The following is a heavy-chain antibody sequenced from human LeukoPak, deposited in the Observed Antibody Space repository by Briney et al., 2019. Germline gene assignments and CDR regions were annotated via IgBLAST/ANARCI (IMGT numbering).Heavy chain of an antibody. V-gene: IGHV4-34*01. CDR1: GGSFSGYY. D-gene: IGHD4-17*01. CDR3: ARVGTVTTQGVYYFDY. CDR2: INHSGST. Sequence: PSETLSLTCAVYGGSFSGYYWSWIRQPPGKGLEWIGEINHSGSTNYNPSLKSRVTISVDTSKNQFSLKLSSVTAADTAVYYCARVGTVTTQGVYYFDYWGQGTLVTVSS. J-gene: IGHJ4*02.